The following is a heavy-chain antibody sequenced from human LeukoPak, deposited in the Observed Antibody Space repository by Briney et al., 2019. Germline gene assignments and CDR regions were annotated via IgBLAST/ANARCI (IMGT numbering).Heavy chain of an antibody. D-gene: IGHD3-10*01. V-gene: IGHV1-18*01. Sequence: GASVKVSCKASGYTFTSYGISWVRQAPGQGLEWMGWISDYNGNTNYAQKLQGRVTMTTDTSTSTAYMELRSLRSDDTAVYYCARGGYYYGSGSYLGWFDPWGQGTLVTVSS. CDR3: ARGGYYYGSGSYLGWFDP. CDR2: ISDYNGNT. J-gene: IGHJ5*02. CDR1: GYTFTSYG.